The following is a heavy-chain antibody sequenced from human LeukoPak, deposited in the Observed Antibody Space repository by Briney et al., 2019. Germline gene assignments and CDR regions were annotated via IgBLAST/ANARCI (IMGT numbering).Heavy chain of an antibody. D-gene: IGHD2-2*01. Sequence: SVKVSCKASGGTFSSYALSWVRQAPGQGLEWMGGIIPIFGTANYAQKFQGRVTITADESTSTAYMELSSLRSEDTAVYYCAAVVPAVMGYFDYWGQGTLVTVSP. V-gene: IGHV1-69*13. CDR2: IIPIFGTA. CDR1: GGTFSSYA. J-gene: IGHJ4*02. CDR3: AAVVPAVMGYFDY.